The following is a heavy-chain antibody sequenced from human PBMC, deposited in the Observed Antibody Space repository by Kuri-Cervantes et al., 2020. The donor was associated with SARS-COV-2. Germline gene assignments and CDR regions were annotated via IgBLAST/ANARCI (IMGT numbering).Heavy chain of an antibody. V-gene: IGHV3-74*01. CDR2: INPDGSYT. J-gene: IGHJ5*02. D-gene: IGHD3-10*01. CDR1: GFTFSGHW. Sequence: GGSLRLSCAASGFTFSGHWIHWVRQAPGKGLVWVSRINPDGSYTNNADSVKGRFTLSRDNAKNSLYLQMNSLRAVDTAVYYCARVRVDTYTYYYGSGRHNWFDPWGQGTLVTVSS. CDR3: ARVRVDTYTYYYGSGRHNWFDP.